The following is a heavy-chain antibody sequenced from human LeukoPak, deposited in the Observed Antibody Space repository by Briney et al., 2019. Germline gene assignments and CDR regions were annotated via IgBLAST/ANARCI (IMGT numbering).Heavy chain of an antibody. V-gene: IGHV4-59*01. Sequence: SETLSLTCTVSGGSISSYYWSWIRQPPGKGLEWIGYIYYSGSTNYNPSLKSRVTISVDTSKNQFSLKLSSVTAADTAVYYCARGYSYGQFDYWGQGTLVTVSS. CDR2: IYYSGST. D-gene: IGHD5-18*01. CDR3: ARGYSYGQFDY. CDR1: GGSISSYY. J-gene: IGHJ4*02.